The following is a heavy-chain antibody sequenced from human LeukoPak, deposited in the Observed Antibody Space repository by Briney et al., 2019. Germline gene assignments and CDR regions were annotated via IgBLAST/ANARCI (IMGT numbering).Heavy chain of an antibody. Sequence: GGSLRLSCAASGFTFSSYWMHWVRQAPGKGLVWVSRINSDGSSRSYADSVKGRFTISRDNAKTSLYLQMDSLRAEDTAVYYCARNRGWLQFDYWGQGTLVTVSS. D-gene: IGHD5-12*01. J-gene: IGHJ4*02. CDR2: INSDGSSR. CDR1: GFTFSSYW. CDR3: ARNRGWLQFDY. V-gene: IGHV3-74*01.